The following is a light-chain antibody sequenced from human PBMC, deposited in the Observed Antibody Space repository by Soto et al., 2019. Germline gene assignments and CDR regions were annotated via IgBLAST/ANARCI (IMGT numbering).Light chain of an antibody. CDR1: QSISSY. CDR2: AAS. Sequence: DIQMTQSPSSLSASVGDRVAITCRASQSISSYLNWYQQKPGKAPKLLIYAASSLQSGVPSRFSGSGSGTEFTLTISSLQPEDSASYYCQQSYSTPDTFGEGTKLEIK. J-gene: IGKJ2*01. CDR3: QQSYSTPDT. V-gene: IGKV1-39*01.